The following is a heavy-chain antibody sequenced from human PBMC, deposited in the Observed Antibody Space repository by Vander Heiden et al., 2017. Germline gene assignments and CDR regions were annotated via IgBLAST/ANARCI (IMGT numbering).Heavy chain of an antibody. Sequence: EVQLVESGGGLVKPGGSLRLSCAASGFTFRNAWMNWVRQAPGKGLEWVGRIKSKTDGGTTDYAAPVKGRFTISRDDSKNTLYLQMNSLKTEDTAVYYCTTAYIVATRNWFDPWGQGTLVTVSS. D-gene: IGHD5-12*01. J-gene: IGHJ5*02. V-gene: IGHV3-15*07. CDR2: IKSKTDGGTT. CDR3: TTAYIVATRNWFDP. CDR1: GFTFRNAW.